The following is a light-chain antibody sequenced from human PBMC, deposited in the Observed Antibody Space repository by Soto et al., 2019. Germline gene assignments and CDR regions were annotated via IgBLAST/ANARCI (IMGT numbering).Light chain of an antibody. CDR2: DAS. Sequence: DIQMTQSPSTLSASVGDRVTITCRASQSISSWLAWYQQKPGKAPKVLIYDASSLESGVPSRFGGSRSGTEFTLTISSLQPDDFATYYCQQYNNYFRTFGQGTKVDIK. CDR3: QQYNNYFRT. CDR1: QSISSW. J-gene: IGKJ1*01. V-gene: IGKV1-5*01.